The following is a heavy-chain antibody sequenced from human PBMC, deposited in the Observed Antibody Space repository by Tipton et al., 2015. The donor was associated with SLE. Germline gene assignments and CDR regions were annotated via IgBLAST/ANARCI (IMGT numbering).Heavy chain of an antibody. Sequence: TLSLTCTVSGGSISSYYWSWIRQPPGKGLEWIGYIYYSGSTNYNPSLKSRVTISVDTSKNQFSLKLSSVTAADTAVYYCARRALTGTRSPDYWGQGTLVTVSS. CDR2: IYYSGST. CDR1: GGSISSYY. D-gene: IGHD1-7*01. J-gene: IGHJ4*02. V-gene: IGHV4-59*12. CDR3: ARRALTGTRSPDY.